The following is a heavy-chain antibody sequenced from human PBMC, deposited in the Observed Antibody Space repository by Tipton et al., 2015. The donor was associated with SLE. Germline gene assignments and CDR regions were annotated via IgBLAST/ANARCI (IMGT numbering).Heavy chain of an antibody. CDR2: IYYSGNT. D-gene: IGHD3-10*01. J-gene: IGHJ6*03. CDR3: ATGRVDYYGSGKYYNDYDYMDA. CDR1: GGSISSGGYY. Sequence: LRLSCTVSGGSISSGGYYWTWIRQHPGKGLEWIGYIYYSGNTYYNPSLKSRVTISVDTSKNQFSLKLSSVTAADTAVYYCATGRVDYYGSGKYYNDYDYMDAWGKGTTVTVSS. V-gene: IGHV4-31*02.